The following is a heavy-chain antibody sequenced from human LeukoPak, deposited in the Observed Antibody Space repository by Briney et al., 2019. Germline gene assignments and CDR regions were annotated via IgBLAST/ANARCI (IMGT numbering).Heavy chain of an antibody. V-gene: IGHV3-21*01. Sequence: AGGSLRLSCAASGFTFSSYSMNWVRQAPGKGLEWVSSISSSSSYIYYADSVKGRFTISRDNAKNPLYLQMNSLRAEDTAAYYCARDWTYCTNNICHRSGLDQWDQGTLVTVSS. J-gene: IGHJ4*02. CDR1: GFTFSSYS. CDR3: ARDWTYCTNNICHRSGLDQ. D-gene: IGHD2-8*01. CDR2: ISSSSSYI.